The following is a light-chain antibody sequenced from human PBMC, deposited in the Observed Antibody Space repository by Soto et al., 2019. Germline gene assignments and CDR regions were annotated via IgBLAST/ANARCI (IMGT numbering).Light chain of an antibody. J-gene: IGKJ4*01. CDR3: QQYDSYLT. CDR1: ESISSW. CDR2: KAS. Sequence: DIQMTQSPSTLSASVGDRVTITCRASESISSWVAWYQQKPGKAPKLMIYKASSLESGVPSRFSGSGSGTEFTLTISSLQPDAFATYYCQQYDSYLTFGGGTKVEIK. V-gene: IGKV1-5*03.